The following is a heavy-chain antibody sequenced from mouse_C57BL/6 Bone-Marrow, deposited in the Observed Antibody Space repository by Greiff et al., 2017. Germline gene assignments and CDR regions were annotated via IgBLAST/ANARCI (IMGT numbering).Heavy chain of an antibody. V-gene: IGHV1-62-2*01. CDR3: ARHERYYDYEGYFDY. CDR1: GYIFTEYT. Sequence: QVQLQQSGAELVKPGASVKLSCKASGYIFTEYTIHWVKQRSGQGLEWIGWFYPGSGSIKYNERFKDKATLTADKYSNPVYMELSKLTSEDSAVYFCARHERYYDYEGYFDYWGQGTTLTVSS. J-gene: IGHJ2*01. CDR2: FYPGSGSI. D-gene: IGHD2-4*01.